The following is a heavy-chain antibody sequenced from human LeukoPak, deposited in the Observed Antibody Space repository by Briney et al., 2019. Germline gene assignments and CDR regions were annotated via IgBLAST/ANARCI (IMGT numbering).Heavy chain of an antibody. CDR3: AREPRTTVTTDY. V-gene: IGHV4-30-4*01. J-gene: IGHJ4*02. D-gene: IGHD4-17*01. CDR1: GGSISSGDYY. CDR2: IYYSGST. Sequence: SQTLSLTCTVSGGSISSGDYYWGWLRQPPGTGLEWIGYIYYSGSTYYNPSLKSRVTISVDTSKNQFSLKLSSVTAADTAVYYCAREPRTTVTTDYWGQGTLVTVSS.